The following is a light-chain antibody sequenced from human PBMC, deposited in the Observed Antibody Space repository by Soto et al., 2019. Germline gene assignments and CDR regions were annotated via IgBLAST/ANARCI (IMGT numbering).Light chain of an antibody. CDR1: QSVTNY. CDR2: DAS. J-gene: IGKJ5*01. Sequence: EVVLTQSPGSLSLSPGERATLTCRASQSVTNYIAWYQQRPGQAPRLLIYDASNRATGVPARFSGSRSGTDFTLTISRLEPEDFAVYYCQQYGSSITFGQGTRLEIK. V-gene: IGKV3-20*01. CDR3: QQYGSSIT.